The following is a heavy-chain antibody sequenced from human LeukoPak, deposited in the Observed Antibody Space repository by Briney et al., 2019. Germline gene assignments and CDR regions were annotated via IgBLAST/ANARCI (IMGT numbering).Heavy chain of an antibody. D-gene: IGHD2-2*01. CDR3: ARDIVVVPAAYLDY. CDR2: ISAYNGNT. CDR1: GYTFTSYG. V-gene: IGHV1-18*04. Sequence: ASVKVSCKASGYTFTSYGISWARQAPGQGLEWMGWISAYNGNTNYAQKLQGRVTMTTDTSTSTAYMELRSLRSDDTAVYYCARDIVVVPAAYLDYWGQGTLVTVSS. J-gene: IGHJ4*02.